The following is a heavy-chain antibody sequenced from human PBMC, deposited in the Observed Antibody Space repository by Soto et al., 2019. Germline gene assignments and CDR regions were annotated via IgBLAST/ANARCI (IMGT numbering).Heavy chain of an antibody. J-gene: IGHJ4*02. V-gene: IGHV3-74*01. CDR1: GFVFTNFW. Sequence: GGSLRLSCEASGFVFTNFWMHWVRHVPGKGLVWVARIDTSGHSTNYAESVKGRFTISRGNAKNTVSLQMNSLRVEDTGVYYCAKDSWYFDLWSQGSQVTVSS. CDR3: AKDSWYFDL. CDR2: IDTSGHST. D-gene: IGHD6-13*01.